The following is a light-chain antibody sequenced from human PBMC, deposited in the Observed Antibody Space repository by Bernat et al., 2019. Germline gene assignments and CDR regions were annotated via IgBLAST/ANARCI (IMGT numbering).Light chain of an antibody. CDR2: SDS. J-gene: IGLJ1*01. CDR1: NIGTKS. Sequence: SYVLTQPPSVSVAPGQTATITCGGNNIGTKSVNWYQQKPGQAPVLVMYSDSGRSSGIPERISGSNSGNTATLTISRVEAGDEADYYCQVWDSNSDHYVFGPGSKVTVL. V-gene: IGLV3-21*04. CDR3: QVWDSNSDHYV.